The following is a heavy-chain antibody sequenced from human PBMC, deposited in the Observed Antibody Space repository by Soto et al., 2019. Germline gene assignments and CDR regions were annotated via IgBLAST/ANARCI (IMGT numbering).Heavy chain of an antibody. CDR2: IHYSGST. J-gene: IGHJ6*02. CDR3: GRAHRDLQQLVHYYCSMDV. V-gene: IGHV4-30-4*01. D-gene: IGHD6-13*01. CDR1: GGSISSGDYY. Sequence: SETLSLTCTVSGGSISSGDYYWSWIRQPPGKGLEWIGYIHYSGSTYHNPSLKSRVTISVDTSKNQFSLKLTSVTAADTAVYYCGRAHRDLQQLVHYYCSMDVWCQGTTVTVSS.